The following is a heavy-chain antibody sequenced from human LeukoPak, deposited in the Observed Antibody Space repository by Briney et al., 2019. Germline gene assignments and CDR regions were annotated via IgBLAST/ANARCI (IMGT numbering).Heavy chain of an antibody. J-gene: IGHJ1*01. CDR3: AKFNHDSSGYYYST. CDR2: ISGSGAST. D-gene: IGHD3-22*01. CDR1: GFTFSSYA. Sequence: GGSLRLACAASGFTFSSYAMRWVRHAPGRGVEWVSAISGSGASTYYADSVKGRFTISRDNSKNTLYLQMNSLRAEDTAVYYCAKFNHDSSGYYYSTWGQGTLVTVSS. V-gene: IGHV3-23*01.